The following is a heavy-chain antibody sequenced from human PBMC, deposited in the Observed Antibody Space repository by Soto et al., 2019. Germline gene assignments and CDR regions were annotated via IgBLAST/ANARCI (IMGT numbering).Heavy chain of an antibody. CDR1: GFSLSASGVG. D-gene: IGHD3-10*01. Sequence: QITLKESGPALVEATQTLTLTCSFSGFSLSASGVGVGWIRQSPGKALEWLALIYRDNEKRYPPSLATRVSITHDPSRSQVVLTLTNVGPVDTGIYYCAHSKTSYWHLAIDGPFNYWGQGTMVTVPS. CDR3: AHSKTSYWHLAIDGPFNY. CDR2: IYRDNEK. J-gene: IGHJ4*02. V-gene: IGHV2-5*02.